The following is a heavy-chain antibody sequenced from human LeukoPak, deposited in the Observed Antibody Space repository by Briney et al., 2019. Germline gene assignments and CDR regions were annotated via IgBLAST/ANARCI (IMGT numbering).Heavy chain of an antibody. CDR1: GFTFSSYW. CDR3: AKDRVGYFDY. D-gene: IGHD3-10*01. Sequence: GGSLRLSCAASGFTFSSYWMHWVRQAPGKGLEWVSGISWNSGSIGYADSVKGRFTISRDNAKNSLYLQMNSLRAEDTALYYCAKDRVGYFDYWGQGTLVTVSS. V-gene: IGHV3-9*01. J-gene: IGHJ4*02. CDR2: ISWNSGSI.